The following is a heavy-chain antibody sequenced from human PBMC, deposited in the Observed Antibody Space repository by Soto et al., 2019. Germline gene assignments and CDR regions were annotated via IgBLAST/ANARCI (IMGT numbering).Heavy chain of an antibody. Sequence: QVQLVQSGAEVKKPGSSVKVSCKASGGTFSSYAISWVRQAPGQGLEWMGGIIPSFGTANYAQKFQGRVTITADESTSTAYMELSSLRSEDTAVYYCARDRGYCSGGSCYRCYYGMDVWGQGTTVTVSS. CDR3: ARDRGYCSGGSCYRCYYGMDV. CDR1: GGTFSSYA. D-gene: IGHD2-15*01. V-gene: IGHV1-69*01. J-gene: IGHJ6*02. CDR2: IIPSFGTA.